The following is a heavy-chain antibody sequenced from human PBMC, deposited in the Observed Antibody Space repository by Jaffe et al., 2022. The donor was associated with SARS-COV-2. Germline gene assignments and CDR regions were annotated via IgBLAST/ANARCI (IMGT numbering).Heavy chain of an antibody. J-gene: IGHJ4*02. Sequence: EVQLLESGGGLVQPGGSLRLSCAASGFTFSSYAMSWVRQAPGKGLEWVSAISGSGGSTYYADSVKGRFTISRDNSKNTLYLQMNSLRAEDTAVYYCAKDLSTDSSGYYRVFTYWGQGTLVTVSS. V-gene: IGHV3-23*01. CDR1: GFTFSSYA. CDR3: AKDLSTDSSGYYRVFTY. CDR2: ISGSGGST. D-gene: IGHD3-22*01.